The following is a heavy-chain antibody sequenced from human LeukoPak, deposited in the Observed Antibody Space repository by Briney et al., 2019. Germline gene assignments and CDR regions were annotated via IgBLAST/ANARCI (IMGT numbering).Heavy chain of an antibody. V-gene: IGHV4-61*02. CDR3: AREPKTGYYNVLPFDY. D-gene: IGHD3-9*01. CDR1: GGSIGSGSDY. CDR2: IYASGST. Sequence: PSETLSLTCTVSGGSIGSGSDYWSWIRQPAGKGLEWIGRIYASGSTNYNPSLKSRVTISVDTSKNQFSLKLSSVTAADTAVYYCAREPKTGYYNVLPFDYWGQGTLVTVSS. J-gene: IGHJ4*02.